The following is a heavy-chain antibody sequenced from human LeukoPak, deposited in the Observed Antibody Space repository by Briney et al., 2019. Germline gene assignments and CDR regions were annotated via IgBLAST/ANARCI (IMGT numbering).Heavy chain of an antibody. Sequence: GRSLRLSCAASGFTFSDYYMSWISQAAGKGLEWVSYSSSSNSYTDYADSVKGRFTISRDNAKNSLYLQMNSLRAEDTAVYYCARQRIDSSGLDHWGQGCLVTVSS. J-gene: IGHJ4*02. CDR2: SSSSNSYT. D-gene: IGHD3-22*01. V-gene: IGHV3-11*06. CDR3: ARQRIDSSGLDH. CDR1: GFTFSDYY.